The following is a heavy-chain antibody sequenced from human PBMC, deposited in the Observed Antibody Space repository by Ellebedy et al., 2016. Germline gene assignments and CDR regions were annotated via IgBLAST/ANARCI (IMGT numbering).Heavy chain of an antibody. D-gene: IGHD1-26*01. Sequence: SETLSLTXTVSGGSISSGDYYWSWIRQPPGKGLEWIGYIYYSGSTYYNPSLKSRVTISVDTSKNQFSLKLSSVTAADTAVYYCARDSGSYSYYYYGMDVWGQGTTVTVSS. CDR2: IYYSGST. CDR3: ARDSGSYSYYYYGMDV. CDR1: GGSISSGDYY. V-gene: IGHV4-30-4*01. J-gene: IGHJ6*02.